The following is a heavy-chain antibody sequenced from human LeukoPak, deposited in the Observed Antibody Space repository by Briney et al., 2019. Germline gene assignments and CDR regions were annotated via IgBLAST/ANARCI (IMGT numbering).Heavy chain of an antibody. J-gene: IGHJ4*02. CDR1: GFTFSTYW. D-gene: IGHD3-22*01. CDR3: ARDFPYYYDISGYYSDY. Sequence: PGGSLRLSCAASGFTFSTYWMSWVRQAPGKGLEWVANIKQDGTEKYYVDSVKGRFTISRDNAKNSLYLQMNSLRAEDTAVYYCARDFPYYYDISGYYSDYWGQGTLVTVSS. V-gene: IGHV3-7*01. CDR2: IKQDGTEK.